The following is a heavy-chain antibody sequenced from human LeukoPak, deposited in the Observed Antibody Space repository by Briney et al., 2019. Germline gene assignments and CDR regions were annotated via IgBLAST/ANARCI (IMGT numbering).Heavy chain of an antibody. Sequence: SVKVSCKASGGTFSSYAISWVRQAPGKGLEWMGRIIPIFGTANYAQKFQGRVTITADKSTSTAYMELSSLRSEDTAVYYCARDETYGAPGDIWGQGTMVTVSS. J-gene: IGHJ3*02. V-gene: IGHV1-69*06. CDR2: IIPIFGTA. CDR1: GGTFSSYA. CDR3: ARDETYGAPGDI. D-gene: IGHD4-17*01.